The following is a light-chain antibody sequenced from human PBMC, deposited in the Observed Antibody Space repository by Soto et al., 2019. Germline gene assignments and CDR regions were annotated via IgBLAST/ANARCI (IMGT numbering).Light chain of an antibody. Sequence: EIVLTQSPGTLSLSPGQRATLSCRASQSVSSSSLAWYQQRPGQAPRLLIYGASRRATGIPDRFSGSGSGTDFNLTISRLEPEDFAVYYCQHYGDSPKYTFGQGTKLEIK. V-gene: IGKV3-20*01. J-gene: IGKJ2*01. CDR2: GAS. CDR1: QSVSSSS. CDR3: QHYGDSPKYT.